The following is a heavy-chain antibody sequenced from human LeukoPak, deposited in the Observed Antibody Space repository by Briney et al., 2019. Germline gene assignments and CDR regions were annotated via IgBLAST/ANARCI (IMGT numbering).Heavy chain of an antibody. V-gene: IGHV6-1*01. Sequence: SQTLSLTCAISGDSVSSTTAAWNWIRQSPSRGLEWLGRTYYRSKWFHDYAVSMRSRITISPDTSKNQFSLQLNSVTPEDTAVYYCARSFPRYFDLWGRGTLVTVSS. CDR2: TYYRSKWFH. J-gene: IGHJ2*01. CDR1: GDSVSSTTAA. CDR3: ARSFPRYFDL.